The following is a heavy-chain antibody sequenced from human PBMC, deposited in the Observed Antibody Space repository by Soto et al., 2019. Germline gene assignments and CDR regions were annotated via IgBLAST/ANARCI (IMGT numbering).Heavy chain of an antibody. CDR3: AKTASMTIRDGFDH. CDR2: ISGSGINP. D-gene: IGHD4-17*01. Sequence: EVQVLESGGGLVQPGGSLRLSCAASGFTFSSYAMSWVRQAPGQGLVWVSAISGSGINPYYADSVKGRFTISRDNSKTPLYLQMTSLRAEDTALYYCAKTASMTIRDGFDHWGQGTLVTFAS. V-gene: IGHV3-23*01. J-gene: IGHJ4*02. CDR1: GFTFSSYA.